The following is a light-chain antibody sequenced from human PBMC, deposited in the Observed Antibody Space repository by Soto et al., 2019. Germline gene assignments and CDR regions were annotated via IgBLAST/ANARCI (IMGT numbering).Light chain of an antibody. CDR3: QQYGSAPLT. J-gene: IGKJ4*01. V-gene: IGKV3-20*01. Sequence: EIVLTQSPGTLSLSPGERVTLACRARRSVSSTYLGWYQQKPGQAPRLLIYGATTRATGIPDRFSGSGSGTDFTLTISRLEPEDLAVYYCQQYGSAPLTFGGGTKVDIK. CDR2: GAT. CDR1: RSVSSTY.